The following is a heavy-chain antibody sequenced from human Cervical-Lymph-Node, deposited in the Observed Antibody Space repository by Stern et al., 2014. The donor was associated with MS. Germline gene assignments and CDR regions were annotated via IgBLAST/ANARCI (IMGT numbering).Heavy chain of an antibody. D-gene: IGHD2-8*02. CDR1: GGSLSTGLYY. V-gene: IGHV4-31*03. CDR2: IDYSGST. CDR3: ARGSVVYATFDY. J-gene: IGHJ4*02. Sequence: VQLEESGPGLVKPAQTLSLTCTVSGGSLSTGLYYWSWIRQHPGKGLAWIGYIDYSGSTYFNPSLKSRLTMSIDVSKNQFSLKLNSVTAADTAVYYCARGSVVYATFDYWGQGALVTVSS.